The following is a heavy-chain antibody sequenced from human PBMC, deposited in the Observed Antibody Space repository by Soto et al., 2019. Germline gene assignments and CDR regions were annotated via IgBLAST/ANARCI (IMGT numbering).Heavy chain of an antibody. V-gene: IGHV1-18*01. CDR1: GYTFNNYG. CDR3: ARHRNFFDY. CDR2: ISPYNGHT. J-gene: IGHJ4*02. Sequence: QDQLVQSGAEVKKPGASLKVSCKASGYTFNNYGITWVRQAPGQGLEWMGWISPYNGHTNYAQKLQGRVTMTTDTSTSTAYMELRSLRSDDTAVYYCARHRNFFDYWGQGTLVTVSS.